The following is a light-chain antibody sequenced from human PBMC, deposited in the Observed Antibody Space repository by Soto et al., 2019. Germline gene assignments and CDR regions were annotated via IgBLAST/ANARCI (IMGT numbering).Light chain of an antibody. V-gene: IGLV2-14*01. CDR2: GVS. Sequence: SALTQPASVSGSPGQSITISCSGTRSDIGSYNYVAWYQQFPGKTPKILIYGVSNRPSGVSSRFSGSKSGNTASLTISGLQAEDEADDYCISYTGSSTSYVFGSGTKVTVL. J-gene: IGLJ1*01. CDR1: RSDIGSYNY. CDR3: ISYTGSSTSYV.